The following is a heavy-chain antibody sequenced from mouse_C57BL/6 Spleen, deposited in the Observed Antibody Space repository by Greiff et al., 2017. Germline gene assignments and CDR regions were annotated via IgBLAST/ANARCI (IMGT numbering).Heavy chain of an antibody. J-gene: IGHJ2*01. D-gene: IGHD4-1*01. CDR1: GYSITSGYY. CDR2: ISYDGSN. CDR3: ASELGFD. V-gene: IGHV3-6*01. Sequence: EVKLQESGPGLVKPSQSLSLTCSVTGYSITSGYYWNWIRQFPGNKLEWMGYISYDGSNNYNPSLKNRISITRDTSKNQFFLKLNSVTTEDTATYYCASELGFDWGQGTTLTVSS.